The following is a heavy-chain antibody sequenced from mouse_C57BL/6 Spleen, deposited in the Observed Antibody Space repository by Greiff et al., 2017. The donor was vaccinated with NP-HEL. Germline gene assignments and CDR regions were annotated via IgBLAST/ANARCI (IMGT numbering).Heavy chain of an antibody. V-gene: IGHV5-4*01. CDR3: ARDQGAAHYFDY. J-gene: IGHJ2*01. Sequence: EVHLVESGGGLVKPGGSLKLSCAASGFTFSSYAMSWVRQTPEKRLEWVATISDGGSYTYYPDNVKGRFTISRDNAKNNLYLQMSHLKSEDTAMYYCARDQGAAHYFDYWGQGTTLTVSS. CDR2: ISDGGSYT. D-gene: IGHD6-1*01. CDR1: GFTFSSYA.